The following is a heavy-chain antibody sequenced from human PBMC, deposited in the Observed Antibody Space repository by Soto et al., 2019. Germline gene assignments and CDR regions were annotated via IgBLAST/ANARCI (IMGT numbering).Heavy chain of an antibody. V-gene: IGHV1-18*01. J-gene: IGHJ5*02. CDR3: AREYYDFWSGYNYGTNNWFDP. Sequence: ASVKVSCKASGYTFTSYGISWVRQAPGQGLEWMGWISTYNGNTNYAQKLQGRVTMTTDTSTSTAYMELRSLRSDDTAVYYCAREYYDFWSGYNYGTNNWFDPWGQGTLVTVSS. CDR1: GYTFTSYG. D-gene: IGHD3-3*01. CDR2: ISTYNGNT.